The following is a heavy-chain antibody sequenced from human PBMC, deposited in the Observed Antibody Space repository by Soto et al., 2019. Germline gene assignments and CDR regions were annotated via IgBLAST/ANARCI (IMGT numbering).Heavy chain of an antibody. D-gene: IGHD2-15*01. CDR1: GGSFSGYY. Sequence: QVQLQQWGAGLLKPSETLSLTCAVYGGSFSGYYWSWIRQPPGKGLEWIGEINHSGRTNDNPTFKSRGTLSVDTSKNQFSLKLSSVTAADTAVYYCARAATNHYYYYYYMDVWGKGTTVTVSS. CDR3: ARAATNHYYYYYYMDV. V-gene: IGHV4-34*01. J-gene: IGHJ6*03. CDR2: INHSGRT.